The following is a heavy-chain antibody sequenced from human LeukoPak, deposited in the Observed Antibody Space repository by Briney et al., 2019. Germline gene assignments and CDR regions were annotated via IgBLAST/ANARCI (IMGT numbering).Heavy chain of an antibody. Sequence: GGSLRLSCAASGFTFSSYAMSWVRQAPGKGLEWVSAISGSGGSTYYADSVKGRFTISRDNSKNTLYLQMNSLRAEDTAVYYCAKDVRRSGGWYNWFDPWGQGTLVTVSS. V-gene: IGHV3-23*01. J-gene: IGHJ5*02. CDR1: GFTFSSYA. CDR2: ISGSGGST. D-gene: IGHD6-19*01. CDR3: AKDVRRSGGWYNWFDP.